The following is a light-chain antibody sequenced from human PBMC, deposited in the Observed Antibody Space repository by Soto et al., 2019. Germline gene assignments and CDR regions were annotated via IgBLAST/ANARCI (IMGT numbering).Light chain of an antibody. Sequence: ELVLTQSPGILSLSPGERATLSCRASQSVSGTYLAWYQQKPGQSPRLLIYGSADRATGIPDRFSGSGSGTDFTLTISRVEPEDFAVDYCQQYGSSPPYTFGQGTKVEIK. CDR3: QQYGSSPPYT. J-gene: IGKJ2*01. CDR2: GSA. CDR1: QSVSGTY. V-gene: IGKV3-20*01.